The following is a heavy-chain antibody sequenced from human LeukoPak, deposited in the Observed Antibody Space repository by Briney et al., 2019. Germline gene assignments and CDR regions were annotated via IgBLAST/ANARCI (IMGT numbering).Heavy chain of an antibody. J-gene: IGHJ4*02. V-gene: IGHV3-7*01. CDR2: IKKDGSEK. CDR1: GFTFSSNW. Sequence: GGSLRLSCAASGFTFSSNWMSWVRQAPGKGLEWVANIKKDGSEKYYVDSVKGRFTISRDNAKNSVYLQMNSLRVEDTAVYYCAPYYYGSGTSLGYWGQGTLVTVSS. D-gene: IGHD3-10*01. CDR3: APYYYGSGTSLGY.